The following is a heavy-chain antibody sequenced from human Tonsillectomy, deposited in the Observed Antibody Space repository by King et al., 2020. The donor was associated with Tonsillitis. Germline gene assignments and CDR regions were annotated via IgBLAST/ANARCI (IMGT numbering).Heavy chain of an antibody. CDR2: IWVDGSSK. CDR3: AITHYDSSGNDAFDI. Sequence: VQLVESGGGVVQPGRSLRLSCAASGFTFSSYVMHWVRPAPGKGLEWVAVIWVDGSSKYYAYSVKGRFTSSRDNSKNTLYLQMKSLRAEDTAVYYCAITHYDSSGNDAFDIWGQGTMVTVSS. D-gene: IGHD3-22*01. V-gene: IGHV3-33*08. J-gene: IGHJ3*02. CDR1: GFTFSSYV.